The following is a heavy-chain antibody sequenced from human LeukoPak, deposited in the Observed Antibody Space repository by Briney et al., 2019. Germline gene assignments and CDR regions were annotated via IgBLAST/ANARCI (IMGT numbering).Heavy chain of an antibody. CDR3: ASTKREIFTGYWVYYYYYMDV. Sequence: PSETLSLTCTVSGGSISSSSYYWGWLRQPPGKGLEWIGSIYHSGSTYYHPSLKSRVTISVDTSKNQFSLKLSSVTAADTAVYYCASTKREIFTGYWVYYYYYMDVWGKGTTVTVSS. D-gene: IGHD3-9*01. CDR2: IYHSGST. J-gene: IGHJ6*03. CDR1: GGSISSSSYY. V-gene: IGHV4-39*07.